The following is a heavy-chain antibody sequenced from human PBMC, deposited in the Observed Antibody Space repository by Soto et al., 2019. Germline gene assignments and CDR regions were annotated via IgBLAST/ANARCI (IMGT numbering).Heavy chain of an antibody. CDR3: ARVSQHIVVVTATHYYYYGMDV. Sequence: PSETLSLTCTVSGGSISSYYWSWIRQPPGKGLEWIGYIYYSGSTNYNPSLKSRVTISVDTSKNQFSLKLSSVTAADTAVYYCARVSQHIVVVTATHYYYYGMDVWGQRTTVTVSS. D-gene: IGHD2-21*02. CDR2: IYYSGST. V-gene: IGHV4-59*01. J-gene: IGHJ6*02. CDR1: GGSISSYY.